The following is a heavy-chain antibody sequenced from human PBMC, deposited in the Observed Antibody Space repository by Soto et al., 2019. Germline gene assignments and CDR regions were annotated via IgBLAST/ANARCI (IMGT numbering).Heavy chain of an antibody. Sequence: QLQLQESGPGLVKPSETLSLTCTVSGGSISSSSYYWGWIRQPPGKGLEWIGSIYYSGSTYYNPSLKSRVTISVDTSKNQFSLKLSSVTAADTAVYYCARHAQLWYYNWFDPWGQGTLVTVSS. CDR3: ARHAQLWYYNWFDP. CDR1: GGSISSSSYY. D-gene: IGHD5-18*01. V-gene: IGHV4-39*01. J-gene: IGHJ5*02. CDR2: IYYSGST.